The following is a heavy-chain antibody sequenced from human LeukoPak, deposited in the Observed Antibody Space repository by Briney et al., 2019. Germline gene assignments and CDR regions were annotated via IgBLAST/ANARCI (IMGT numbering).Heavy chain of an antibody. D-gene: IGHD3-16*01. CDR2: IYSDGSAT. V-gene: IGHV3-74*03. CDR3: ATDSGHSFSY. J-gene: IGHJ3*01. Sequence: GGSLRLSCAASGFTFNTAWMHWARHAPGKGLVWVSRIYSDGSATTYAEFVKGRFTISRDNAKNTLYLQMNSLRIEDTAVYYCATDSGHSFSYWGQGTKVTVSA. CDR1: GFTFNTAW.